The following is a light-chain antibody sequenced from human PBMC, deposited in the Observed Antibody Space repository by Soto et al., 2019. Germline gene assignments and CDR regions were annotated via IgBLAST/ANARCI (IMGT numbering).Light chain of an antibody. CDR2: SAS. V-gene: IGKV1-39*01. J-gene: IGKJ5*01. Sequence: IQLTQSPSSLSSSVGDRVTITCRASQSISSYLNWYQQKPGKAPELLIYSASNLQSGVPSRFSGSGSGTDFTLTISGRQAEDLATSYCNQRVTTTTFGQGTRLESK. CDR3: NQRVTTTT. CDR1: QSISSY.